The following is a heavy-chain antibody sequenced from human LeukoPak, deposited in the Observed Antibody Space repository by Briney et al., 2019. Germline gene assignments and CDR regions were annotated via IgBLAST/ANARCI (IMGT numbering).Heavy chain of an antibody. CDR3: AKGPTFDY. Sequence: SETLSLTCIVSGGSISSYYWGWIRQPPGKGLEWIGSIYYSGSTYYNPSLKSRVTISVDTSKNQFSLKLSSVTAADTAVYYCAKGPTFDYWGQGTLVTVSS. V-gene: IGHV4-39*01. CDR1: GGSISSYY. J-gene: IGHJ4*02. CDR2: IYYSGST.